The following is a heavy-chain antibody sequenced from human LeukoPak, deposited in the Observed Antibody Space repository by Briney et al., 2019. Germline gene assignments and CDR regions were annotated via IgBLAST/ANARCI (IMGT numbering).Heavy chain of an antibody. D-gene: IGHD5-24*01. CDR1: GFTFSSYP. CDR2: ISSDGSSK. V-gene: IGHV3-30-3*01. CDR3: ARSLEKATIRTSLDY. Sequence: GGSLLLSCAASGFTFSSYPIHWVRQAPGKGLEWVAVISSDGSSKYYADSVKVRFTISRGNSKDTLYLQMNSLRAEDTAVYYCARSLEKATIRTSLDYWGQGTLVAVSS. J-gene: IGHJ4*02.